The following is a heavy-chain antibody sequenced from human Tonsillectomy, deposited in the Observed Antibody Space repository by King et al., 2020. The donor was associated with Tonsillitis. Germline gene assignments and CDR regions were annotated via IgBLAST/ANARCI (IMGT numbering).Heavy chain of an antibody. V-gene: IGHV3-53*01. CDR1: GFNVNTKY. CDR2: IYSGGTT. CDR3: AREGDDYVWGSYRSFGY. D-gene: IGHD3-16*01. Sequence: VQLVESGGGLIQPGGSLRLSCAASGFNVNTKYMSWVRQAPGRALEWVSAIYSGGTTYYAKSVKGRITISRDTSKNTLYLQMNSLKVDDTAVYYCAREGDDYVWGSYRSFGYWGQGTLVTVSS. J-gene: IGHJ4*02.